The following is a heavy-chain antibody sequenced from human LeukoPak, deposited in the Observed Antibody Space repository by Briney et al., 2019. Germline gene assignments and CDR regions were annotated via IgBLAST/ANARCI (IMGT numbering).Heavy chain of an antibody. CDR3: ASSPTYTAMVKSYYYYMDV. J-gene: IGHJ6*03. V-gene: IGHV1-69*01. D-gene: IGHD5-18*01. CDR2: IIPIFGTA. Sequence: GASVKVSCKASGGTSSSYAISWVRQAPGQGLEWMGGIIPIFGTANYAQKFQGRVTITADESTSTAYMELSSLRSEDTAVYYCASSPTYTAMVKSYYYYMDVWGKGTTVTVSS. CDR1: GGTSSSYA.